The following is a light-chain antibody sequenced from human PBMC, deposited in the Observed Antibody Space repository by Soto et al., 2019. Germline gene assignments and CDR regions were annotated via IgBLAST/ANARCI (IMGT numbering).Light chain of an antibody. J-gene: IGKJ5*01. CDR3: QQYGSSPTIT. V-gene: IGKV3-20*01. CDR1: QSVSSSY. Sequence: EIVLTQSPGTLSLSPGERATLSCRVSQSVSSSYLAWYQQKPGQAPRLXXYGASSRATGIPDRFSGSGSGTDFTLTISRLEPEDFAVYDCQQYGSSPTITFGQGTRLENK. CDR2: GAS.